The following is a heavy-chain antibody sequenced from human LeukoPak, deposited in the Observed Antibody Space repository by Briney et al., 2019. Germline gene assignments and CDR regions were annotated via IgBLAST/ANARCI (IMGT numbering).Heavy chain of an antibody. CDR2: IYYSGST. J-gene: IGHJ6*03. Sequence: SSEKLSLTCTVSGGSISSYYWSSIRQPPGKGLEWIGYIYYSGSTNYNPSLKSRVTISVDTSKNQFSLKLSSVTAADTAVYYCARGGDGDYSFYYYMDVWGKGTTVTISS. V-gene: IGHV4-59*01. CDR1: GGSISSYY. D-gene: IGHD4-17*01. CDR3: ARGGDGDYSFYYYMDV.